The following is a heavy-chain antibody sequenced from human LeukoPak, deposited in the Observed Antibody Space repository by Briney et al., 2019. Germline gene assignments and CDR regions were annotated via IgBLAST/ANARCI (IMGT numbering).Heavy chain of an antibody. D-gene: IGHD3-10*01. CDR1: GYTFTSYD. CDR2: MNPNSGDT. V-gene: IGHV1-8*01. Sequence: ASVKVSCKASGYTFTSYDINWVRQATGQGLEWMGWMNPNSGDTGYPQKFQGRVTMTRDTSITTAYMELSSLRSVDTAVYYCARSGFGSGISFDLWGQGTLVTVSS. J-gene: IGHJ5*02. CDR3: ARSGFGSGISFDL.